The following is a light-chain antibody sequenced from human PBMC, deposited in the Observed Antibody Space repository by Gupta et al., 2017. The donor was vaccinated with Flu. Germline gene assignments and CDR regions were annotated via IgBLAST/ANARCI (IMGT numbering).Light chain of an antibody. CDR2: DAS. CDR3: QQHNNFPLT. CDR1: QDIRDH. J-gene: IGKJ4*01. V-gene: IGKV1-33*01. Sequence: DIEMTQSPPSLSASVGDRVTVTCRASQDIRDHIIWYQHKPNEAPRVLISDASTLETGVPSRFSGDGFGTEFTLTISRRQGEDFASYFCQQHNNFPLTFGGGTKLEI.